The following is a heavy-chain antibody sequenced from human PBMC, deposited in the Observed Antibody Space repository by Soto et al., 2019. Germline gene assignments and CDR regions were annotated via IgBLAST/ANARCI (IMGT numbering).Heavy chain of an antibody. J-gene: IGHJ4*02. CDR2: INPNSGAS. V-gene: IGHV1-2*02. Sequence: SVKVSCKASGYTFTGYYIHWVRQAPVQGLEWMGWINPNSGASNYAQKFQGRVTMTRDTSISTAYMELSRLRSDDTAVYYCARDLVSPIGDFDCLGRATLFSVSS. D-gene: IGHD5-12*01. CDR1: GYTFTGYY. CDR3: ARDLVSPIGDFDC.